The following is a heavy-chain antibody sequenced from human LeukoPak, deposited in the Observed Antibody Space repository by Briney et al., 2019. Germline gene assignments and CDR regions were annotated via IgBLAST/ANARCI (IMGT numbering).Heavy chain of an antibody. CDR3: ARVEVLLSAFDI. V-gene: IGHV1-2*02. J-gene: IGHJ3*02. CDR1: GYTFTGYY. CDR2: INPNSGGT. D-gene: IGHD1-1*01. Sequence: GASVKVSCKASGYTFTGYYMRWVRQAPGQGLEWMGWINPNSGGTNYAQKFQGRVTMTRDTSISTAYMELSRLRSDDTAVYYCARVEVLLSAFDIWGQGTMVTVSS.